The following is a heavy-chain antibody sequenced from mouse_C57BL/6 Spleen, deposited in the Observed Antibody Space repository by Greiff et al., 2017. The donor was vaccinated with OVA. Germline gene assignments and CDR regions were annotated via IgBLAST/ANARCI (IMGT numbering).Heavy chain of an antibody. V-gene: IGHV1-61*01. D-gene: IGHD3-2*02. J-gene: IGHJ3*01. Sequence: VQLQQPGAELVRPGSSVKLSCKASGYTFTSYWMDWVKQRPGQGLEWIGNIYPSDSETHYNQKFKDKATLTVDKSSSTAYMQLSSLTSEDSAVYYCARCDSSGYVAAYWGQGTLVTVSA. CDR2: IYPSDSET. CDR1: GYTFTSYW. CDR3: ARCDSSGYVAAY.